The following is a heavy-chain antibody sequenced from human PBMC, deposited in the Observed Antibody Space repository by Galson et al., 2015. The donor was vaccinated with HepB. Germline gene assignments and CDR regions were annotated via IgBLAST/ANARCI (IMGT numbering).Heavy chain of an antibody. CDR3: ARGISAGDLRPWYFDL. V-gene: IGHV3-33*01. Sequence: PGGSTCGASGLSSRCYPGHWGRRAPGKGREWMAMLWFDGRKKYYGDSVKGRFSISRDNSKKMLYLQMNSLGAEDTAVYYCARGISAGDLRPWYFDLWGRGTLVTVSS. CDR1: GLSSRCYP. D-gene: IGHD7-27*01. CDR2: LWFDGRKK. J-gene: IGHJ2*01.